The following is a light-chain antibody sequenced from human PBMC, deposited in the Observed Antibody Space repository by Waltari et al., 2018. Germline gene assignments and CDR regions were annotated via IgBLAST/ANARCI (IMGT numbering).Light chain of an antibody. CDR1: QGISNY. CDR2: GAT. J-gene: IGKJ1*01. Sequence: DIQMTQSPSAMSASVGDRVTITGRASQGISNYLAWFQQKPGKVPKRLIYGATSLQSGVPSRFSGSGSGTEFTLTISSLQPEDFATYYCLQHNNYPRTFGQGTKVEIK. CDR3: LQHNNYPRT. V-gene: IGKV1-17*03.